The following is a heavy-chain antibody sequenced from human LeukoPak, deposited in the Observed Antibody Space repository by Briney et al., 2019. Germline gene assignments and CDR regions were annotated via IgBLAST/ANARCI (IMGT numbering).Heavy chain of an antibody. D-gene: IGHD5-24*01. Sequence: ASVKVSCKASGYIFTNYYMHWVRQAPGQGLEWMGWMNPNSGNTGYAQKFQGRVTMTRNTSISTAYMELSSLRSEDTAVYYCARVPSWEMATIDYWGQGTLVTVSS. CDR3: ARVPSWEMATIDY. J-gene: IGHJ4*02. V-gene: IGHV1-8*02. CDR1: GYIFTNYY. CDR2: MNPNSGNT.